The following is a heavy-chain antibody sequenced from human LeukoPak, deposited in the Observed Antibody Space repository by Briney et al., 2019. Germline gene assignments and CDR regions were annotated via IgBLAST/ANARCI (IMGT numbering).Heavy chain of an antibody. CDR2: ISGSGGST. J-gene: IGHJ4*02. CDR3: AKDPHYDSNGYYYEGSFDY. CDR1: AFTFSTYA. Sequence: PGGSLRLSFAGTAFTFSTYAMSWVRRAPGKGLEWGSSISGSGGSTYYADSVKGRFTISRDNSKNTLYLQMNSLRGEDTAVYYCAKDPHYDSNGYYYEGSFDYWGQGTLVTVSS. D-gene: IGHD3-22*01. V-gene: IGHV3-23*01.